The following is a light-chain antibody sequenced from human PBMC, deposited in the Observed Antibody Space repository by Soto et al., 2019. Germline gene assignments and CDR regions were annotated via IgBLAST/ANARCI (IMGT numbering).Light chain of an antibody. Sequence: EIVMTQSPATLSVSPGERATLSCRAGQSVSSNLAWYQQKPGQAPRLLIHGASTRATGFPARFSGSGSGTEFTLTISRLQSEDFASYYCQQYDTWPLTFGQGTKVEIK. J-gene: IGKJ1*01. V-gene: IGKV3-15*01. CDR3: QQYDTWPLT. CDR1: QSVSSN. CDR2: GAS.